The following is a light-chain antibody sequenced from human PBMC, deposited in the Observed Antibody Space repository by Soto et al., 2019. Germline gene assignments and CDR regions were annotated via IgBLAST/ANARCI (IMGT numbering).Light chain of an antibody. J-gene: IGKJ2*01. V-gene: IGKV3-15*01. CDR2: GAS. Sequence: EIVMTQSPATLSGSPGERATLSCRASQSVSSNLAWYQQKPGQAPRLLMYGASTRATGIPARFSGSGSGTEFTLTISSLQSEDFAVYSCQQYNNWPNTFGQGTNLEIK. CDR3: QQYNNWPNT. CDR1: QSVSSN.